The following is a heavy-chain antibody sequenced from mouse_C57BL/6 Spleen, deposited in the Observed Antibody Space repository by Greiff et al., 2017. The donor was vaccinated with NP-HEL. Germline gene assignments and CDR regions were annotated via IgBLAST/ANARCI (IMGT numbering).Heavy chain of an antibody. V-gene: IGHV1-50*01. J-gene: IGHJ2*01. CDR3: AREGGSSPSDY. D-gene: IGHD1-1*01. CDR2: IDPSDSYT. Sequence: VKLQQPGAELVKPGASVKLSCKASGYTFTSYWMQWVKQRPGQGLEWIGEIDPSDSYTNYNQKFKGKATLTVDTSSSTAYMQLSSLTSEDSAVYYCAREGGSSPSDYWGQGTTLTVSS. CDR1: GYTFTSYW.